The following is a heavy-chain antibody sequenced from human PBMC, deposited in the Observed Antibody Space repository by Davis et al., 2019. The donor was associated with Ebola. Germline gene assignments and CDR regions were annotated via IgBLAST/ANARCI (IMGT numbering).Heavy chain of an antibody. V-gene: IGHV1-2*06. J-gene: IGHJ6*04. Sequence: ASVKVSCKASGYTFTAYYIHWVRQAPGQGLEWMGRINPNSGGTNYAQKFQGRVTMTRDTSISTAYMELSRLRSDDTAVYYCATLWFGELLGMDVWGKGTTVTVSS. D-gene: IGHD3-10*01. CDR3: ATLWFGELLGMDV. CDR1: GYTFTAYY. CDR2: INPNSGGT.